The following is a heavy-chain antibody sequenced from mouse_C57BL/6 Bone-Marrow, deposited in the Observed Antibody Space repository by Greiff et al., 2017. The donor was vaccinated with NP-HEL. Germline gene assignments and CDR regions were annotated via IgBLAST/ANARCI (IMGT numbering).Heavy chain of an antibody. J-gene: IGHJ1*03. Sequence: VQLQQSGAELMKPGASVKLSCKATGYTFTGYWIEWVKQRPGHGLEWIGEILPGSGSTNYNEKFKGKATFTADTSSNTAYMQLSSLTTEDSAIYYCARSSAITTVVAPLGFDVWGTGTTVTVSS. D-gene: IGHD1-1*01. CDR3: ARSSAITTVVAPLGFDV. CDR2: ILPGSGST. CDR1: GYTFTGYW. V-gene: IGHV1-9*01.